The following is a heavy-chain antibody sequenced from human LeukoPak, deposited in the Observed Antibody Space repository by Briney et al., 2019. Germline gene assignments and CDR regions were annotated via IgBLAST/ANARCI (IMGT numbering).Heavy chain of an antibody. Sequence: SETLSLTCAVYGGSFSGYYWSWIRQPPGKGLEWIGEINQSGRINYNPSLKSRVTISVDTSKNQFSLKLTSLTAADTAVYYCAREAAMATAIVWFDPWGQGTLVTVTS. V-gene: IGHV4-34*01. D-gene: IGHD5-18*01. CDR3: AREAAMATAIVWFDP. J-gene: IGHJ5*02. CDR1: GGSFSGYY. CDR2: INQSGRI.